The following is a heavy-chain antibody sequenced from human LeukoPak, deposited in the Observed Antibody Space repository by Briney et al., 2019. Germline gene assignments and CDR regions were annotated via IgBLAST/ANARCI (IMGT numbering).Heavy chain of an antibody. CDR3: ASPSKLVISRGGFDI. V-gene: IGHV4-39*02. CDR1: GGSSSDTTYY. Sequence: SETLSLTCTVSGGSSSDTTYYWAWIRQPPGKGLEGIGSIYFSETTYNPSLKRRITTSADTSKKHFSLKLSSLPAADTAVYYCASPSKLVISRGGFDIWGQGTMVTVSA. CDR2: IYFSETT. D-gene: IGHD3-22*01. J-gene: IGHJ3*02.